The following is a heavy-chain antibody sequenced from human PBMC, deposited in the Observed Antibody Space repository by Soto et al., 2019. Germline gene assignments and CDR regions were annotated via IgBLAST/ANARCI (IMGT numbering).Heavy chain of an antibody. J-gene: IGHJ6*02. D-gene: IGHD3-9*01. V-gene: IGHV1-2*02. Sequence: QVHLVQSGAEVTKPGASVKVSCQASGYIFTGYHIHWVRQAPGRGLEWMGWINPNSGDTEYAQNFQGRVTMTRDTSFNLVYMEMSGLRSDDTAVYYCARDARGTRGFDVMDIWGQGTTVTLSS. CDR1: GYIFTGYH. CDR3: ARDARGTRGFDVMDI. CDR2: INPNSGDT.